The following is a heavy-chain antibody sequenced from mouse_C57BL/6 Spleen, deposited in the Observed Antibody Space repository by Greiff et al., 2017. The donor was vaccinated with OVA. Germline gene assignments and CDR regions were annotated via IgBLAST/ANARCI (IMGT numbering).Heavy chain of an antibody. D-gene: IGHD2-5*01. CDR3: ARSYSNYAMDY. CDR2: IYPGDGDT. Sequence: VQLVESGPELVKPGASVKISCKASGYAFSSSWMNWVKQRPGKGLEWIGRIYPGDGDTNYNGKFKGKATLTANKSSSTAYMQLSSLTSEDSAVYCCARSYSNYAMDYWGQGTSVTVSS. J-gene: IGHJ4*01. V-gene: IGHV1-82*01. CDR1: GYAFSSSW.